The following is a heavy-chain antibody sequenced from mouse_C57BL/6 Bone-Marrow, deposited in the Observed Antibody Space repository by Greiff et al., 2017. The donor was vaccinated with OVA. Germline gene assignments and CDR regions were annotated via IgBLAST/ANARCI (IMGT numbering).Heavy chain of an antibody. CDR3: TNGDYGDDFDY. D-gene: IGHD2-13*01. CDR2: IDPENGDT. Sequence: VQLQQSGAELVRPGASVKLSCTASGFNIKDDYMHWVKQRPEQGLEWIGWIDPENGDTEYASKFQGKATITADTSSNTAYLQLSSLTSEDTAVYYCTNGDYGDDFDYWGQGTTLTVSS. J-gene: IGHJ2*01. CDR1: GFNIKDDY. V-gene: IGHV14-4*01.